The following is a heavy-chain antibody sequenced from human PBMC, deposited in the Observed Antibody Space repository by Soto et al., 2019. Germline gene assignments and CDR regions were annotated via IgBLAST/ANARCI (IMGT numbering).Heavy chain of an antibody. CDR3: AITAMINRDSSTSFDY. Sequence: GGSLRLSCAASGLTFSNVWMTWVRQAPGKGLEWVGRIKSKSDGETADVAAPVKARFTISRDDSKNTVFLGMNSLKSEDTALYYCAITAMINRDSSTSFDYWGRGTHVTVSS. CDR2: IKSKSDGETA. V-gene: IGHV3-15*01. D-gene: IGHD5-18*01. J-gene: IGHJ4*02. CDR1: GLTFSNVW.